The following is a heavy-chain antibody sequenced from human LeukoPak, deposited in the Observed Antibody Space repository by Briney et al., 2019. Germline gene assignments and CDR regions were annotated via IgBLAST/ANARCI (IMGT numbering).Heavy chain of an antibody. Sequence: PGGSLRLSCAASGFTFSVYEMNWVRQAPGKGLEWVSYINSVGNTRYCADSVKGRFTISRDNAENSLYLQVDSLRAEDTAVYYCTRGGIVPGDYWGQGTLVTVSS. V-gene: IGHV3-48*03. J-gene: IGHJ4*02. CDR3: TRGGIVPGDY. CDR2: INSVGNTR. CDR1: GFTFSVYE. D-gene: IGHD2-2*01.